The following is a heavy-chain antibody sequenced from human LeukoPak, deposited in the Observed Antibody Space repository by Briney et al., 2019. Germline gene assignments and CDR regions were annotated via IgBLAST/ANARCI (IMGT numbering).Heavy chain of an antibody. CDR1: GFTFSSYA. CDR2: ISYDGSNK. J-gene: IGHJ4*02. V-gene: IGHV3-30-3*01. D-gene: IGHD3-22*01. Sequence: GGSLRLSCAASGFTFSSYAMHWVRQAPGKGLEWVAVISYDGSNKYYADSVKGRFTISRDNSKNTLYLQMNSLRAEDTAVYYCARDPGYYDSSVPYLDYWGQGTLVTVSS. CDR3: ARDPGYYDSSVPYLDY.